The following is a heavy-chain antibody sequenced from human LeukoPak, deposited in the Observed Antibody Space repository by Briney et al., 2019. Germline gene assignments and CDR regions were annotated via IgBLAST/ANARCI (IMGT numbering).Heavy chain of an antibody. V-gene: IGHV4-34*01. Sequence: SETLSLTCAVYGGSSSGYYWSWIRQPPGKGLEWIGEINHSGSTNYNPSLKSRVTISVDTSKNQFSLKLSSVTAADTAVYYCARGPYCSGGSCYRGYYYGMDVWGQGTTVTVSS. CDR1: GGSSSGYY. CDR3: ARGPYCSGGSCYRGYYYGMDV. D-gene: IGHD2-15*01. CDR2: INHSGST. J-gene: IGHJ6*02.